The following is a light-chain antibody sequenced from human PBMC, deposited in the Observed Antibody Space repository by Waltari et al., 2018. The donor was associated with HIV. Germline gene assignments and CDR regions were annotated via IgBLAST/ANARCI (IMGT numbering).Light chain of an antibody. CDR1: QDITNA. CDR3: QHYESLPYV. J-gene: IGKJ2*01. Sequence: DIQMTQSPSSLSASVGDRVTITCQASQDITNALNWYQQKPGKAPELLIYDASNLETGVPSRFSGSGAETDFTFTISSLQPEDIATYYCQHYESLPYVFGRGTKLEIK. V-gene: IGKV1-33*01. CDR2: DAS.